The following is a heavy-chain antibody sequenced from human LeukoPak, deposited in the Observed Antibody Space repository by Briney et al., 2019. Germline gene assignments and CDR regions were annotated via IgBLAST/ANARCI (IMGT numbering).Heavy chain of an antibody. CDR3: ARDRPIWFEADY. Sequence: GGSLRLSCAASGFTFSSYWMSWVRQAQGKGLEWLANIKQDGSEKYYVDCVKGRFTISRDNAKNSLYLQMNSLRAEDTAVYYCARDRPIWFEADYWGQGTLVTVSS. J-gene: IGHJ4*02. CDR1: GFTFSSYW. CDR2: IKQDGSEK. D-gene: IGHD3-10*01. V-gene: IGHV3-7*01.